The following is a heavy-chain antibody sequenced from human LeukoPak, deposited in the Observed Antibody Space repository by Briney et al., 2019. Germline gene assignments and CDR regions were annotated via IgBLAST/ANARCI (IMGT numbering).Heavy chain of an antibody. D-gene: IGHD2-2*01. CDR2: INADGSSA. J-gene: IGHJ4*02. Sequence: GGSLRLSCAASGFTLSNYWMHWVRQAPGKGLVWVSRINADGSSASYADSVKGRFTISRDNSKNTLYLQMNSLRAEDTAVYYCARRGPDDYWGQGTLVTVSS. V-gene: IGHV3-74*01. CDR1: GFTLSNYW. CDR3: ARRGPDDY.